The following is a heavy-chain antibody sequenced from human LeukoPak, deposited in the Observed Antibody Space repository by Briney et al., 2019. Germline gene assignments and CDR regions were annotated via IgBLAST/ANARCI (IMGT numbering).Heavy chain of an antibody. CDR1: GGTFSSYA. CDR2: IIPILGIA. Sequence: SVKVSCKASGGTFSSYAISWVRQAPGQGLEWMGRIIPILGIANYAQKFQGRVTITADKSTSTAYMELSSLRSEDTAVYYCARRGRSGSNAFDIWGQGTMVTVSS. CDR3: ARRGRSGSNAFDI. V-gene: IGHV1-69*04. J-gene: IGHJ3*02. D-gene: IGHD3-10*01.